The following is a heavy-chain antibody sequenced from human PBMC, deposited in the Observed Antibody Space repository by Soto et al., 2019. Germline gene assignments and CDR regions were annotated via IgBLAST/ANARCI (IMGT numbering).Heavy chain of an antibody. D-gene: IGHD6-13*01. Sequence: VQLLESGGGLLQPGGSLRLSCAASGFTFSSYDMTWVRQAPGKGLEWVSAISGSGGTTYYADCVKGRFSISRDNLKITLSLQMNSLRAEDTAVYYCAVRGAHSWSRIDYWGQGTLFTDSS. V-gene: IGHV3-23*01. J-gene: IGHJ4*02. CDR1: GFTFSSYD. CDR3: AVRGAHSWSRIDY. CDR2: ISGSGGTT.